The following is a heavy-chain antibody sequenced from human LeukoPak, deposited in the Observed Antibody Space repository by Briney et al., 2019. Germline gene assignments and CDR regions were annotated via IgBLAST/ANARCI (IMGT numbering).Heavy chain of an antibody. Sequence: PGRSLRLSCAASGFTFDDYAMHWVRQAPGKGLEWVSYLSGSGASTFYADSVKGRFTISRDNAKNTFYLQMNNLSAGDTAVYYCAREKGGLVPFDYWGQGTLVTVSP. CDR1: GFTFDDYA. J-gene: IGHJ4*02. CDR3: AREKGGLVPFDY. V-gene: IGHV3-11*01. D-gene: IGHD6-19*01. CDR2: LSGSGAST.